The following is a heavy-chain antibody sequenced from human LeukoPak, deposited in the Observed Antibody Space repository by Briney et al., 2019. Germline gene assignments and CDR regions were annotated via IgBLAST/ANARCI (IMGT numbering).Heavy chain of an antibody. CDR1: GGSISTYY. Sequence: SETLSLTCTVSGGSISTYYWSWIRQSPGKGLDWIGYIHDTGSTNYNPSHKSRVSISVDRSKSQFSLHLSSVTAADTAVYFCARVEPYSYYFGMDVWGRGTTVTVSS. J-gene: IGHJ6*02. CDR2: IHDTGST. D-gene: IGHD1-26*01. CDR3: ARVEPYSYYFGMDV. V-gene: IGHV4-59*08.